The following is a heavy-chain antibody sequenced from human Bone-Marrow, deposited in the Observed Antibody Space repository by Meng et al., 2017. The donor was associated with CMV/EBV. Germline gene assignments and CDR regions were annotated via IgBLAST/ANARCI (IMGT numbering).Heavy chain of an antibody. Sequence: YYMHWVRQAPGQGLEWMGWINTNSGDTNYAQSFQGRVTMTRDTSISIAYMELSRLRSVDTAVYYCAREAGSGNCSGVTCYSGDWFDPWGQGTLVTVSS. D-gene: IGHD2-15*01. J-gene: IGHJ5*02. CDR3: AREAGSGNCSGVTCYSGDWFDP. V-gene: IGHV1-2*02. CDR1: YY. CDR2: INTNSGDT.